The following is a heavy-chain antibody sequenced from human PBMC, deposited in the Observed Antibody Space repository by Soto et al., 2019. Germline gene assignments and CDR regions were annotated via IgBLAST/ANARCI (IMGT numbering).Heavy chain of an antibody. CDR3: ARRETAPLEPLVYYYMDV. J-gene: IGHJ6*03. D-gene: IGHD2-21*02. Sequence: ASVKVSCKASGYTFTSYDINWVRQATGQGLEWMGWMNPNSGNTGYAQKFQGRVTMTRNTSISTAYMELSSLRSEDTAVYYCARRETAPLEPLVYYYMDVWGKGTTVTVSS. CDR1: GYTFTSYD. CDR2: MNPNSGNT. V-gene: IGHV1-8*01.